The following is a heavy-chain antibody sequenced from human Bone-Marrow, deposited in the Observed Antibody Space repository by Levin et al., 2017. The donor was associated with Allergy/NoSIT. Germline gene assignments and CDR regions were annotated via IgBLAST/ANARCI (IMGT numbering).Heavy chain of an antibody. CDR3: ARDPAKGYYDSSGYSGDH. CDR1: GFSFWHYT. V-gene: IGHV3-48*02. D-gene: IGHD3-22*01. CDR2: ISSSGDST. Sequence: GGSLRLSCAASGFSFWHYTMNWVRQAPGKGLEWVSCISSSGDSTYYADSVKGRFTISRDNAKNSLYLQLNRLRDEDTALYYCARDPAKGYYDSSGYSGDHWGQGTLVTVSS. J-gene: IGHJ4*02.